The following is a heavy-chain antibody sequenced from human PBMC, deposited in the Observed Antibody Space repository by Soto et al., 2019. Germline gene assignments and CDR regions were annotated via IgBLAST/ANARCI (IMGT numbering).Heavy chain of an antibody. J-gene: IGHJ4*02. CDR3: ARVYGSGIPDSFHY. Sequence: PGGSLRLSCAVSGFTVSSNYMSWVRQAPGKGLEWVSVLYSGGSTYNADSVKGRFTISRDSSKNTVYLQMNSLRAEDTAVYYCARVYGSGIPDSFHYWGRGTLVTVSS. V-gene: IGHV3-66*01. CDR2: LYSGGST. CDR1: GFTVSSNY. D-gene: IGHD3-10*01.